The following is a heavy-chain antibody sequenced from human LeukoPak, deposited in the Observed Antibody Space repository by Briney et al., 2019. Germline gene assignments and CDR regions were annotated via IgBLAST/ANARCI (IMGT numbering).Heavy chain of an antibody. Sequence: SETLSLTCTVSGGSISSSSYYWGWLRQPPGKGLEWFGSIYYSGSTYYNPSLKSRVTISVDTSKNQFSLKLSSVTAADTAVYYCASGYPGIAAAGTGYWGQGTLVTVSS. D-gene: IGHD6-13*01. V-gene: IGHV4-39*01. CDR3: ASGYPGIAAAGTGY. CDR2: IYYSGST. J-gene: IGHJ4*02. CDR1: GGSISSSSYY.